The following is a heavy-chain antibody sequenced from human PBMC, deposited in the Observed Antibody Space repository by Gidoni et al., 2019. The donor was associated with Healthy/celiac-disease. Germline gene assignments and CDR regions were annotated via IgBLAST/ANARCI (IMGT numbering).Heavy chain of an antibody. J-gene: IGHJ4*02. V-gene: IGHV4-34*01. Sequence: QVQLQQWGAGLLKPSETLSLTCAVYGGSFSGYYWNWIRQSPGKGLEWIGEINHSGGTNYNPSLKSRVTISLDTSKNQFSLKLTSVTAADTAVYYCGGRKFPSCLDYWGQGTLVIVSS. CDR1: GGSFSGYY. CDR3: GGRKFPSCLDY. CDR2: INHSGGT.